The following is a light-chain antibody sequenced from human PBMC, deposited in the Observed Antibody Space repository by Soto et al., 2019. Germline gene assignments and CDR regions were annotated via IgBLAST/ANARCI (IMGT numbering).Light chain of an antibody. J-gene: IGKJ1*01. CDR2: AAS. Sequence: DIQMTQSPSSLSASVGDRVTITCRASQSISTYLNWYQQNPGKAPKLLIYAASSLQSGVPSKFSGSGSGTEFTLIISSLQPEVFATYYCQQSYSTPRTFGQGTKVEMK. V-gene: IGKV1-39*01. CDR3: QQSYSTPRT. CDR1: QSISTY.